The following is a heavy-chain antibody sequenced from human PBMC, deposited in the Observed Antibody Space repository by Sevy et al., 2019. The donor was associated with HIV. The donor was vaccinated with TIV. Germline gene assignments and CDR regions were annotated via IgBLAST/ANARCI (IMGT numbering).Heavy chain of an antibody. V-gene: IGHV3-33*01. CDR2: IWYDGSKT. Sequence: GGSLRLSCAASGFTFSAYGMHWVRQTPGKGLEWVAVIWYDGSKTYYAESVKGRFTISRDNSKNTVYMQMNSLRVDDTAVYYCARDGVPAAKLFDYWGQGTLVTVSS. CDR1: GFTFSAYG. J-gene: IGHJ4*02. CDR3: ARDGVPAAKLFDY. D-gene: IGHD2-2*01.